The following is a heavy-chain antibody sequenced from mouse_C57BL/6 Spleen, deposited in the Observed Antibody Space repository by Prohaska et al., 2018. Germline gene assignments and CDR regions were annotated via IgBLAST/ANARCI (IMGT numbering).Heavy chain of an antibody. D-gene: IGHD1-1*01. CDR1: GFTFSNYW. CDR3: TAGVVGPFDY. V-gene: IGHV6-3*01. CDR2: IRLKSDNYAT. J-gene: IGHJ2*01. Sequence: EVKLEESGGGLVQPGGSMKLSCVASGFTFSNYWMNWVRQSPEKWLEWVAQIRLKSDNYATHYAESVKGRFTISRYDSKSSVYLQMNNLRAEDTGIYYCTAGVVGPFDYWGQGTTLTVSS.